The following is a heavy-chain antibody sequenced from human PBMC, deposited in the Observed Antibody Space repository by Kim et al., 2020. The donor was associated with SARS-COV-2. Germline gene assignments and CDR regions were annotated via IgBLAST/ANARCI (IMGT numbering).Heavy chain of an antibody. D-gene: IGHD6-19*01. Sequence: GGSLRLSCTASGFIFSAYWMTWVRQTPGKGLERVANIKTDGSQTYYVDSVRGRFTISRDNAKNSVFLQMNSLRAEDTAVYYCTRDIGWQTFDSWGQGTLV. V-gene: IGHV3-7*03. CDR2: IKTDGSQT. CDR3: TRDIGWQTFDS. J-gene: IGHJ4*02. CDR1: GFIFSAYW.